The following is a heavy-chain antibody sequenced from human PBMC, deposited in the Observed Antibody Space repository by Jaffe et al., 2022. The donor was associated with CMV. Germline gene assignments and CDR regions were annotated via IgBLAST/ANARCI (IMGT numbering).Heavy chain of an antibody. CDR2: IWYDGSNK. V-gene: IGHV3-33*01. CDR1: GFTFSSYG. Sequence: QVQLVESGGGVVQPGRSLRLSCAASGFTFSSYGMHWVRQAPGKGLEWVAVIWYDGSNKYYADSVKGRFTISRDNSKNTLYLQMNSLRAEDTAVYYCARDQLGYCSGGSCWVAFDIWGQGTMVTVSS. D-gene: IGHD2-15*01. CDR3: ARDQLGYCSGGSCWVAFDI. J-gene: IGHJ3*02.